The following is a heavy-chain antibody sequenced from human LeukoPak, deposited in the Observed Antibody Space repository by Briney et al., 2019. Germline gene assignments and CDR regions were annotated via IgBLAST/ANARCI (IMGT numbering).Heavy chain of an antibody. CDR1: GFTFSSYW. J-gene: IGHJ6*02. CDR2: IDSDGSST. V-gene: IGHV3-74*01. Sequence: GGSLRLSCAASGFTFSSYWMHWVRQAPGKGLVWVSRIDSDGSSTNYADSVKGRFTISRDNAKNTLYLQMNSLRAEDTAVYYCAKVLLSSSWFNYYYYYGMDVWGQGTTVTVSS. D-gene: IGHD6-13*01. CDR3: AKVLLSSSWFNYYYYYGMDV.